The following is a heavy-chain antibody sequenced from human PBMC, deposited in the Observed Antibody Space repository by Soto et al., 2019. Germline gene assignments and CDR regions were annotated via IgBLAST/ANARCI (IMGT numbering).Heavy chain of an antibody. Sequence: QVQLVESGGGVVQPGGTLRLSCAASGFTFSSYGMQWVRQAPGKGLEWVAVIAYDGSLKYYVDSVKGRFTISRDNSMNTLYLQINSLRAEDTAVYYCAKDLKVSGSHYGTLNYYYGMDVWGQGTTVSVSS. CDR2: IAYDGSLK. J-gene: IGHJ6*02. CDR3: AKDLKVSGSHYGTLNYYYGMDV. V-gene: IGHV3-30*18. CDR1: GFTFSSYG. D-gene: IGHD3-10*01.